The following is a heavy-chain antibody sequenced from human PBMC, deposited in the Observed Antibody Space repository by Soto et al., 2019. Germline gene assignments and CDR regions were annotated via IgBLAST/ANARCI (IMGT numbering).Heavy chain of an antibody. Sequence: GGSLRLSCAASGFTFGNYWMHWVRQAPGKGLEWVSRMNSDGSTTNYADSVKGRFTVSRDNARNTLHLKMNSLRAEDTAVYYCATAEVDYWGPGTLVTVSS. CDR1: GFTFGNYW. V-gene: IGHV3-74*01. CDR2: MNSDGSTT. J-gene: IGHJ4*02. CDR3: ATAEVDY.